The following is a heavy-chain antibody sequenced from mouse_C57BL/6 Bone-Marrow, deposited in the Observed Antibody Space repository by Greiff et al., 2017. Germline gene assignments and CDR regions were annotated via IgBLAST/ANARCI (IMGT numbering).Heavy chain of an antibody. CDR1: GFNIKDYY. CDR3: ARRAYGNLYYFDY. CDR2: IDPEDGET. D-gene: IGHD2-1*01. J-gene: IGHJ2*01. Sequence: EVQLVESGAELVKPGASVKLSCTASGFNIKDYYMHWVKQRTEQGLEWIGRIDPEDGETKYAPKFQGKAPITAATSSNTAYLQLSSLTSEDTAVYYCARRAYGNLYYFDYWGQGTTLTVSS. V-gene: IGHV14-2*01.